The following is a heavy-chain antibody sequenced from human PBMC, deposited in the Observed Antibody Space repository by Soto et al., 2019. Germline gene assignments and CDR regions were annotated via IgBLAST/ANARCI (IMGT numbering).Heavy chain of an antibody. CDR2: ISYDGSNK. Sequence: RLSCAASGFTFSSYGMHWVRQAPGKGLEWVAVISYDGSNKYYADSVKGRFTISRDNSKNTLYLQMNSLRAEDTAVYYCAKGIRSSSSPFDYWGQGTLVTV. CDR3: AKGIRSSSSPFDY. V-gene: IGHV3-30*18. J-gene: IGHJ4*02. D-gene: IGHD6-6*01. CDR1: GFTFSSYG.